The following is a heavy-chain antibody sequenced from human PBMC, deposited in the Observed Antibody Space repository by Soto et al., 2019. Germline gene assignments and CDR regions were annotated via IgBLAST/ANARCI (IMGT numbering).Heavy chain of an antibody. CDR2: IYYSGYT. D-gene: IGHD4-17*01. Sequence: QVQLQESGPGLVKASQTLSLTCTVAGGSISSGDYNWSWIRQPPGKGLEWIGYIYYSGYTYNNPSPKSRVTISVDTSKTHFSLKLSSVTAADTAVYYCARSGDYVPFDYWGQGPLVTVSS. CDR1: GGSISSGDYN. J-gene: IGHJ4*02. CDR3: ARSGDYVPFDY. V-gene: IGHV4-30-4*01.